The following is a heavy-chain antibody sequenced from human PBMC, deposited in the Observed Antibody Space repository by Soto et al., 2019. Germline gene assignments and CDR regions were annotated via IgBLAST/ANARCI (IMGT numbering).Heavy chain of an antibody. J-gene: IGHJ6*02. V-gene: IGHV5-10-1*01. Sequence: GESLKISCKGSGYSFTSYWISWVRQMPGKGLEWMGRIDPSDSYTNYSPSFQGHVTISADKSISTAYLQWSSLKASDTAMYYCASPLRLGFYGGDYYGMDVWGQGTTVTVSS. D-gene: IGHD4-17*01. CDR2: IDPSDSYT. CDR1: GYSFTSYW. CDR3: ASPLRLGFYGGDYYGMDV.